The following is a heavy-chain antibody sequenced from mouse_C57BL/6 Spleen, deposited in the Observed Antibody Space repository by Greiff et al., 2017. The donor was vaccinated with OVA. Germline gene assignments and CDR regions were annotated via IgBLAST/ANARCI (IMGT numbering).Heavy chain of an antibody. CDR3: ARRAGGYFDV. V-gene: IGHV8-12*01. J-gene: IGHJ1*03. CDR1: GFSLCTSGMG. CDR2: IYWDDDK. Sequence: QVTLKVCGPGILQSSQTLSLTCSFSGFSLCTSGMGVSWIRQPSGKGLEWLAHIYWDDDKRYNPSLKSRLTISKDTSRNQVFLKITSVDTADTATYYCARRAGGYFDVWGTGTTVTVSS. D-gene: IGHD4-1*01.